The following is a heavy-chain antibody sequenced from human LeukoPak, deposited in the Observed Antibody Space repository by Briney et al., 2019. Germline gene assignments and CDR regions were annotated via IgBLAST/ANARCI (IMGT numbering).Heavy chain of an antibody. V-gene: IGHV3-48*01. CDR1: GFTFSSYS. D-gene: IGHD4-17*01. CDR3: ARENGDYVDY. J-gene: IGHJ4*02. Sequence: PGGSLRLSCAASGFTFSSYSMNWVRQAPGKGLEWVSYISSSSSTIYYADSVKGRFTTSRDNAKNSLYLQMNSLRAEDTAVYYCARENGDYVDYWGQGTLVTVSS. CDR2: ISSSSSTI.